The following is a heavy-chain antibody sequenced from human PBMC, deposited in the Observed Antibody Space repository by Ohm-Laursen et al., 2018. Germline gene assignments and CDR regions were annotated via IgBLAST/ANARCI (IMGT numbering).Heavy chain of an antibody. D-gene: IGHD6-13*01. CDR3: AIGSMWYVS. J-gene: IGHJ5*01. CDR2: ISSSSTTI. V-gene: IGHV3-11*01. Sequence: SLRLSCAASGFTFSDNYMSWIRQAPGKGLEWISYISSSSTTIYYADSVKGRFTISRDNAKNSLYLQMNSLRAEDTAVYYCAIGSMWYVSWGPGTLVTVSS. CDR1: GFTFSDNY.